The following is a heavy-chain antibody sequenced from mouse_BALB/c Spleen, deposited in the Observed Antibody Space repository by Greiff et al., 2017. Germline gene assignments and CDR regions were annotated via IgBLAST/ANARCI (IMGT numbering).Heavy chain of an antibody. D-gene: IGHD1-1*01. CDR3: ASDYYGDAMDY. J-gene: IGHJ4*01. Sequence: ESGPELVKPGASVKMSCKASGYTFTSYVMHWVKQKPGQGLEWIGYINPYNDGTKYNEKFKGKATLTSDKSSSTAYMELSSLTSEDSAVYYCASDYYGDAMDYWGQGTSVTVSS. V-gene: IGHV1-14*01. CDR1: GYTFTSYV. CDR2: INPYNDGT.